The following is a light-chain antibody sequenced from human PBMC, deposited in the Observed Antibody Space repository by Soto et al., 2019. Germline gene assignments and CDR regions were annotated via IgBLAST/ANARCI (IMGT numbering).Light chain of an antibody. CDR3: CSYAGNRIFV. CDR2: ENI. CDR1: SSNIGNNY. V-gene: IGLV1-51*01. Sequence: QSVLTQPPSVSAAPGQKVTISCSGSSSNIGNNYVSWYQQLPGTAPKLLIYENIRRPSGIDSRFSGSKSGNTAALTISGLRAEDESNYHCCSYAGNRIFVFGGGTKLTVL. J-gene: IGLJ2*01.